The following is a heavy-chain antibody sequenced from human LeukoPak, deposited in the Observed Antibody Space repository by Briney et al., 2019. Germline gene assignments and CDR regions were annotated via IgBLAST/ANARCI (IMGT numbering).Heavy chain of an antibody. D-gene: IGHD3-22*01. V-gene: IGHV3-30*01. CDR1: GFTFSSYA. J-gene: IGHJ2*01. CDR2: ISYDGSNK. Sequence: PGGSLRLSCAASGFTFSSYAMHWVRQAPGKGLEWVAVISYDGSNKYCADSVKGRFTISRDNSKNTLYLQMNSLRAEDTAVYYCARDARNHNYYGSSGYNWYFDLWGRGTLVTVSS. CDR3: ARDARNHNYYGSSGYNWYFDL.